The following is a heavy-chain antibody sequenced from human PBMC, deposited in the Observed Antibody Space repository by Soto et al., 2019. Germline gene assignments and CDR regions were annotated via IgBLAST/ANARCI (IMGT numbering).Heavy chain of an antibody. J-gene: IGHJ5*02. V-gene: IGHV4-39*01. Sequence: SETLSLTCSVSGDSISNSRFYWAWIRQPPGERLEWIGSIYNTGKAYYNPSLKSKVTISVDTSKNQLSLKLTSVTAADAALYYCARDFFDSSDYTTNWFDPWGQGTLVTVSS. D-gene: IGHD3-22*01. CDR3: ARDFFDSSDYTTNWFDP. CDR2: IYNTGKA. CDR1: GDSISNSRFY.